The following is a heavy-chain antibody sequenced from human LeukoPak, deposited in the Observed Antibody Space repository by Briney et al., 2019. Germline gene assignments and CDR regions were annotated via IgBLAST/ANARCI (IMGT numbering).Heavy chain of an antibody. Sequence: ASVKVSCKASGGTFSSYAVSWVRQAPGQGLEWMGGIIPIFDTTNYAQKFQGRVTITADKSTRTAYMELSSLRSEDTAVYYCARGPRWGGYYRDYYHYMDVWGKGTTVTVSS. D-gene: IGHD3-3*01. J-gene: IGHJ6*03. V-gene: IGHV1-69*06. CDR2: IIPIFDTT. CDR3: ARGPRWGGYYRDYYHYMDV. CDR1: GGTFSSYA.